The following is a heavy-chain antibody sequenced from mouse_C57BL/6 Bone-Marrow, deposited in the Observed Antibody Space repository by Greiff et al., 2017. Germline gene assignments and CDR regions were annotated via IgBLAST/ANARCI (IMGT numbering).Heavy chain of an antibody. Sequence: VQLQQPGAELVMPGASVKLSCKASGYTFTSYWMHWVKQRPGQGLEWIGEIDPSDSYPNYNQKFKGKSTLTVAKSSSTAYMQLSSLTSEDSAVYYCARRGSSDAMDYWGQGTSVTVSS. CDR3: ARRGSSDAMDY. D-gene: IGHD1-1*01. V-gene: IGHV1-69*01. CDR1: GYTFTSYW. J-gene: IGHJ4*01. CDR2: IDPSDSYP.